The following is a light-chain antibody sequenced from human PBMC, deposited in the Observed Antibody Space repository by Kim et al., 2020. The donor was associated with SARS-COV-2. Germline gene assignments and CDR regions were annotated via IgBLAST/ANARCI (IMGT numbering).Light chain of an antibody. CDR1: SSDVGAYTY. V-gene: IGLV2-14*03. CDR3: CSYTSSTTYV. Sequence: GKSITISCTGTSSDVGAYTYVSWYQHHPGKAPKLMIYNVSNRPSGVSDRFSGSKSGNTASLTISGLQAEDEADYYCCSYTSSTTYVLGSGTKVTVL. J-gene: IGLJ1*01. CDR2: NVS.